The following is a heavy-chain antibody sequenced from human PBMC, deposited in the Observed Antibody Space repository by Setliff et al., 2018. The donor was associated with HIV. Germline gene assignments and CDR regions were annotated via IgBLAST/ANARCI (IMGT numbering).Heavy chain of an antibody. CDR1: GFSFSDYF. CDR2: ISGSDGSDT. Sequence: LSCAVSGFSFSDYFMTWIRQAPGKGLEWVSYISGSDGSDTNYADSVRGRFTISRDNAKNTLFLQMNSLRAEDTAVYYCASSNVVVVTASVSDAFDIWGQGTMVTVSS. D-gene: IGHD2-21*02. J-gene: IGHJ3*02. V-gene: IGHV3-11*06. CDR3: ASSNVVVVTASVSDAFDI.